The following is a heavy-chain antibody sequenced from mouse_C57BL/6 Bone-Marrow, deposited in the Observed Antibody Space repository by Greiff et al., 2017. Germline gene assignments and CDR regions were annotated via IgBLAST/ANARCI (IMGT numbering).Heavy chain of an antibody. CDR3: TKRYYYGISYFDY. D-gene: IGHD1-1*01. CDR1: GYTFTSYW. J-gene: IGHJ2*01. V-gene: IGHV1-5*01. Sequence: EVQLQQSGTVLARPGASVKMSCKTSGYTFTSYWMHWVKQRPGQGLEWIGAIYPGNSDTSYNQKFKGKAKLTAVTSASTAYLELSSLTNEDSAVYDCTKRYYYGISYFDYWGQGTTLTVSS. CDR2: IYPGNSDT.